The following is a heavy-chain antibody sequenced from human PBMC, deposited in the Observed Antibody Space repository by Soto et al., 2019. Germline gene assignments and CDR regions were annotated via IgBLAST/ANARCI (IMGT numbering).Heavy chain of an antibody. D-gene: IGHD5-12*01. CDR1: GGSISSYY. V-gene: IGHV4-59*08. CDR2: INYRANP. Sequence: PSETLSLTCTVSGGSISSYYWSWIRQPPGKGLEWIGEINYRANPNYNPSLKSRVTISQDTSKNQFSLKLSSVTAADTAVYYCARHYGDGYDYVDYWGQGTLVTVSS. J-gene: IGHJ4*02. CDR3: ARHYGDGYDYVDY.